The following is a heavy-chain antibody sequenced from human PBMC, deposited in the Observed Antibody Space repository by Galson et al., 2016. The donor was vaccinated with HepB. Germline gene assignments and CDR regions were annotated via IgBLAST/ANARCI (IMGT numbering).Heavy chain of an antibody. CDR2: FYTSGS. V-gene: IGHV4-4*07. Sequence: SETLSLTCTVSGASISSSFWSWIRQPAGKGLEWIGRFYTSGSSYCPSLRGRVTMSADTSKNQFSLRLSSVTAADTAVYYCARDSSVDTYYYYYMDVWGKGTTVVVSS. CDR3: ARDSSVDTYYYYYMDV. J-gene: IGHJ6*03. CDR1: GASISSSF. D-gene: IGHD5-18*01.